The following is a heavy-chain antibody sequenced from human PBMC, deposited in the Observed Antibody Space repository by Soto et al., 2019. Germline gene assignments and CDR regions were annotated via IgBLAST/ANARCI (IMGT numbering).Heavy chain of an antibody. J-gene: IGHJ4*02. V-gene: IGHV3-23*01. CDR1: GFTFSSYA. CDR3: VKEVAAAGSPLFVN. Sequence: EVQLLESGGGLAQPGGSLRLSCAASGFTFSSYAMSWVRQAPGTGLEWVSGISDDGRPFYIDSVKGRFTISRDSSKNTLYLQMNSLRVEDTAVYFCVKEVAAAGSPLFVNWGQGTLVTVSS. D-gene: IGHD6-13*01. CDR2: ISDDGRP.